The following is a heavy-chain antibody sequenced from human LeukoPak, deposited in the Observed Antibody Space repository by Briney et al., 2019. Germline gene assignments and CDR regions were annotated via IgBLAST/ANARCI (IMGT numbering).Heavy chain of an antibody. J-gene: IGHJ6*02. D-gene: IGHD1-26*01. Sequence: ASVRVSCKASGYTFTGYYMHWVRQAPGQGLEWMGWINPNSGGTNYAQNFQGRVTMTRDTSISTAYMELSRLRSDDTAVYSCARDRAGSGSYSNGMDVWGQGTTVTVSS. V-gene: IGHV1-2*02. CDR3: ARDRAGSGSYSNGMDV. CDR2: INPNSGGT. CDR1: GYTFTGYY.